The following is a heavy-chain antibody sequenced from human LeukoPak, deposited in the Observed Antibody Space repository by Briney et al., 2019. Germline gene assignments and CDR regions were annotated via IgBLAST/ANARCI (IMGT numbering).Heavy chain of an antibody. CDR1: SFTFSSYA. CDR2: ISGSGGST. Sequence: QPGGSLLLSCAASSFTFSSYAMSWVRQAPGKGLEWVSAISGSGGSTYYADSVKGRFTISRDNSKNTLYLQMNSLRAEDTAVYYCAKGIAAAGTTNYLPLFDYWGQGTLVTVSS. D-gene: IGHD6-13*01. J-gene: IGHJ4*02. CDR3: AKGIAAAGTTNYLPLFDY. V-gene: IGHV3-23*01.